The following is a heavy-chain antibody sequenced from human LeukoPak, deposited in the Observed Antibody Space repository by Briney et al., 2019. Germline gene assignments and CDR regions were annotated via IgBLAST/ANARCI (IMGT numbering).Heavy chain of an antibody. Sequence: PGGSLRLSCAASGFTFSSYSMNWVRQAPGKGLEWVSSISSSSSYIYYADSVKGRFTISRDNAKNSPYLQMNSLRAEDTAVYYCARDMVAYYGSGSYSYWGQGTLVTVSS. CDR2: ISSSSSYI. D-gene: IGHD3-10*01. CDR3: ARDMVAYYGSGSYSY. CDR1: GFTFSSYS. V-gene: IGHV3-21*01. J-gene: IGHJ4*02.